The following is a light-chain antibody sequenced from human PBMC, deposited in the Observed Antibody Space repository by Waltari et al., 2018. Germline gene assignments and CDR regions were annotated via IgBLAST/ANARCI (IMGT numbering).Light chain of an antibody. CDR2: GAS. Sequence: EIVLTQSPGTLSLSPGERATLSCRASQTITSSSLAWYQQKPGQAPRLLIYGASSRATGIPDRFRGSGSGTDFTLTISRLEPEDFAVYSCQQYGGSPLTFGGGTKVDIK. CDR1: QTITSSS. CDR3: QQYGGSPLT. V-gene: IGKV3-20*01. J-gene: IGKJ4*01.